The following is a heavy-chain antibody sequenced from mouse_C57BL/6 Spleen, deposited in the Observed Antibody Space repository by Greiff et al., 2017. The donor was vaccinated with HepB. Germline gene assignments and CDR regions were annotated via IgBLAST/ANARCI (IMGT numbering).Heavy chain of an antibody. J-gene: IGHJ2*01. V-gene: IGHV1-50*01. CDR2: IDPSDSYT. CDR1: GYTFTSYW. D-gene: IGHD1-1*01. Sequence: QVQLQQSGAELVKPGASVKLSCKASGYTFTSYWMQWVKQRPGQGLEWIGEIDPSDSYTNYNQKFKGKATLTVDPSSSTAYMQLSSLTSEDSAVYYCARLNGSSYPYYFDYWGQGTTLTVSA. CDR3: ARLNGSSYPYYFDY.